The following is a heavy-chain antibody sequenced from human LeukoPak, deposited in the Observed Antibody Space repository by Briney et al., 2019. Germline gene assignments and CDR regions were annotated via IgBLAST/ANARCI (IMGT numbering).Heavy chain of an antibody. V-gene: IGHV4-59*08. Sequence: SETLSLTCTVSGGSISSYYWSWIRQPPGKGLEWIGYICYSGSTNYNPSLKSRVTISVDTSKNQFSLKLSSVTAADTAVYYCARRWQYGSGSYYKSVYDYWGQGTLVTVSS. CDR1: GGSISSYY. J-gene: IGHJ4*02. D-gene: IGHD3-10*01. CDR3: ARRWQYGSGSYYKSVYDY. CDR2: ICYSGST.